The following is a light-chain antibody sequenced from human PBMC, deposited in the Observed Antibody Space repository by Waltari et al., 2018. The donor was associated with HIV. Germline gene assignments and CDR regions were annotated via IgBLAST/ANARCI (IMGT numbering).Light chain of an antibody. CDR3: SAWDDKLTALV. J-gene: IGLJ2*01. Sequence: QSVLTQPPSASGTPGQRVTISCSGNSYTLGNNVVSWYQQVPGMAPKLLIYKNDQRPSGVPDRFSGSKSGTSASLAISGLRSEDEADYYCSAWDDKLTALVFGGGTKLTDL. V-gene: IGLV1-47*01. CDR1: SYTLGNNV. CDR2: KND.